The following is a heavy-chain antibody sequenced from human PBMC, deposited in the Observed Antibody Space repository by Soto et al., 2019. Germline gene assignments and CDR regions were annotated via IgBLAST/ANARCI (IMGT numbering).Heavy chain of an antibody. CDR3: ARDLRNGSGSIEAFDI. Sequence: LLQLRETLSLTCTVSGGSISSYYWSWIRQPPGKGLEWIGYIYYSGSTNYNPSLKSRVTISVDTSKNQFSLKLSSVTAADTAVYYCARDLRNGSGSIEAFDIWGQGTMVTVSS. D-gene: IGHD3-10*01. CDR1: GGSISSYY. V-gene: IGHV4-59*01. J-gene: IGHJ3*02. CDR2: IYYSGST.